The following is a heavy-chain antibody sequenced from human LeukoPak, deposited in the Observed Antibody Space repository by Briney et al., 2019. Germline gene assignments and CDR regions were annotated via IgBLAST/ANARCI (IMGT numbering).Heavy chain of an antibody. CDR1: GNSFTNYW. Sequence: GESLKISCKGSGNSFTNYWIAWVRQMPGKGLEWMGIIYLGDSDTRYSPSFQGQVTMSADKSINTAYLQWSSLKASDTAMYYCARHRDSSGWASFDYWGQGTLVTVSS. J-gene: IGHJ4*02. V-gene: IGHV5-51*01. CDR2: IYLGDSDT. D-gene: IGHD6-19*01. CDR3: ARHRDSSGWASFDY.